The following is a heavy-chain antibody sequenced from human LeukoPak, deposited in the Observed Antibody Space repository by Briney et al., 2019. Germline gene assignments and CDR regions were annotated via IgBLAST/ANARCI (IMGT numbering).Heavy chain of an antibody. Sequence: PGGSLRLSCAGSGFAFNIYGLHWIRQAPGEGLEWVAFVKSDGISKYYADSVKGRFTISRDNSKNTLYLQMNSLRAEDTAVYYCARVREASKEVTGALDYWGQGTLVTVSS. J-gene: IGHJ4*02. CDR2: VKSDGISK. CDR1: GFAFNIYG. V-gene: IGHV3-30*19. D-gene: IGHD2-21*02. CDR3: ARVREASKEVTGALDY.